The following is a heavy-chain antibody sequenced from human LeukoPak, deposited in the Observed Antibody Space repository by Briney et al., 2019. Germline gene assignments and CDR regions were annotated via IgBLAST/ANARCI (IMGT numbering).Heavy chain of an antibody. CDR3: AKARIASAGTGAFDV. V-gene: IGHV3-23*01. D-gene: IGHD6-13*01. Sequence: TGGSGQYAKSMKGRFTISRDNSKNSLYLQMNSLRDEDTAVYYCAKARIASAGTGAFDVWGQGTMVTVSS. CDR2: TGGSG. J-gene: IGHJ3*01.